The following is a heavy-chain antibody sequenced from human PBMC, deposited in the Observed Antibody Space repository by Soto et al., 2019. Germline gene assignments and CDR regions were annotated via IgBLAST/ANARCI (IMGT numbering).Heavy chain of an antibody. CDR2: LKSKSDGGTT. CDR1: GFTFGDTP. Sequence: PGGSLRLSCAASGFTFGDTPMNWVRQAPGKGLEWVGRLKSKSDGGTTDFAAPVKGRFSISRDTSKNTVNLQMDSLRIEDTAVYYCTSGRQKIRAQPFDYWGQRTLDTSPQ. V-gene: IGHV3-15*01. J-gene: IGHJ4*02. CDR3: TSGRQKIRAQPFDY. D-gene: IGHD3-10*01.